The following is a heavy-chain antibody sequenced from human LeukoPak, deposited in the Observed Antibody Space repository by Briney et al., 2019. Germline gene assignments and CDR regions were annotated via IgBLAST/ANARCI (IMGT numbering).Heavy chain of an antibody. Sequence: PGGSLRLSCAASGFTFSSYAMSWVRQAPGKGLERVSYISSSSSTIYYADSVKGRFTISRDNAKNSLYLQMNSLRDEDTAVYYCARDRPGLYQLLSGDDNWFDPWGQGTLVTVSS. D-gene: IGHD2-2*01. CDR2: ISSSSSTI. V-gene: IGHV3-48*02. J-gene: IGHJ5*02. CDR1: GFTFSSYA. CDR3: ARDRPGLYQLLSGDDNWFDP.